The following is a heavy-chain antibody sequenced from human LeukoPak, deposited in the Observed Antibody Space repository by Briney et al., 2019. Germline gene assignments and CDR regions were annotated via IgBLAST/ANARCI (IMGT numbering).Heavy chain of an antibody. CDR2: ISGSGGST. CDR1: GFTFSSYA. CDR3: AKVYSPGGFDY. V-gene: IGHV3-23*01. J-gene: IGHJ4*02. Sequence: GGSLRLSCAASGFTFSSYAMSWVRQAPGKGMEWVSAISGSGGSTYYADSVKGRFTISRDNSKNTLYLQMNSLRAEDTGVYYCAKVYSPGGFDYWGQGTLVTVSS. D-gene: IGHD6-13*01.